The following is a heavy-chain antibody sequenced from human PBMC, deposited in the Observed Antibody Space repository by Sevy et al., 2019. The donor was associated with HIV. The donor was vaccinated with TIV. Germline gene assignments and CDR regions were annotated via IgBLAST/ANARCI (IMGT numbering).Heavy chain of an antibody. J-gene: IGHJ3*02. CDR2: ITSSSSTI. Sequence: GGSLRLSCAASGFTFSSYSMNWVRQAPGKGLEWVSYITSSSSTIYYADSVKGRFTISRDNAKDARYLQMNSLRAEDTAVYYCARDVDYAFDIWGQGTMVTVSS. D-gene: IGHD3-9*01. V-gene: IGHV3-48*01. CDR1: GFTFSSYS. CDR3: ARDVDYAFDI.